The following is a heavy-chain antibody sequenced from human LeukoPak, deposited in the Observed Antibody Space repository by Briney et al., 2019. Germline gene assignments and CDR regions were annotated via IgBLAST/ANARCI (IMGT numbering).Heavy chain of an antibody. CDR3: ARGPRGTHYYYYGMDF. CDR2: INHSGST. Sequence: SETLSLTCAVYGGSFSGYYWSWNRQPPGKGLEWIGEINHSGSTNYNPSLKSRVTISVDTSKNQFSLRLSSVTAADTAVYYCARGPRGTHYYYYGMDFWGQGTTVTVSS. V-gene: IGHV4-34*01. J-gene: IGHJ6*02. CDR1: GGSFSGYY.